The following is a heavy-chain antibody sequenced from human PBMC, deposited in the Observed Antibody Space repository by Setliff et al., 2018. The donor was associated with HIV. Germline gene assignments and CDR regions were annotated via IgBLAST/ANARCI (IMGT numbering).Heavy chain of an antibody. CDR2: IYYSGNT. Sequence: SETLSLTCSVSGGSICSTSYYWSWIRQPPGKGLEWICSIYYSGNTYYNPSLKSRVTISVDTSKNQFSLKLSSVTAADTAVYYCARARGRIAAAGRPYFDYWGQGTLVTVSS. D-gene: IGHD6-13*01. CDR1: GGSICSTSYY. J-gene: IGHJ4*02. V-gene: IGHV4-39*01. CDR3: ARARGRIAAAGRPYFDY.